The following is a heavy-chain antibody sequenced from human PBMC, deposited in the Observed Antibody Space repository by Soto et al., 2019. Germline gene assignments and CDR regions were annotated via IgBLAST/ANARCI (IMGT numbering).Heavy chain of an antibody. CDR1: GFAFSGSA. D-gene: IGHD3-16*01. V-gene: IGHV3-73*02. CDR2: IRSKGHNYAT. CDR3: TRDLFSYDYSGILWFDP. Sequence: EVQLVESGGGVVQPGGSLKLSCAASGFAFSGSAMYWVRQASGKGPEWVGRIRSKGHNYATEYAASVKGRFTISRDDSKNTAYLQMNSLQTEDTAVYYCTRDLFSYDYSGILWFDPWGQGTLVTVSS. J-gene: IGHJ5*02.